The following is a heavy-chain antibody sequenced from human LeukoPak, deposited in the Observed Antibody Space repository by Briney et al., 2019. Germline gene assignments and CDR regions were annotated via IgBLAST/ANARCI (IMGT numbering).Heavy chain of an antibody. J-gene: IGHJ4*02. CDR1: GGSISSYY. D-gene: IGHD6-13*01. Sequence: SETLSLTCTASGGSISSYYWSWIRQPPGKGLEWIGYIYYSGTTNYNPSLKSRVTISVDTSKNQFSLKLSSVTAADTAVYYCARGVYIAAAQYAYWGQGTLVTVSS. V-gene: IGHV4-59*01. CDR3: ARGVYIAAAQYAY. CDR2: IYYSGTT.